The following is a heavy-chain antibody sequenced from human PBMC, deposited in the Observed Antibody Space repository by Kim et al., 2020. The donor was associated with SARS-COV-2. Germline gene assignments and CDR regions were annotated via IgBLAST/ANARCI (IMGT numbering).Heavy chain of an antibody. D-gene: IGHD2-8*02. V-gene: IGHV1-3*01. CDR3: ARDLFHTGFDY. CDR2: NT. Sequence: NTNDSQQYQGRVTVTRDTSANTASMELSSLGSEDTAVYYCARDLFHTGFDYWGQGTLVAVSS. J-gene: IGHJ4*02.